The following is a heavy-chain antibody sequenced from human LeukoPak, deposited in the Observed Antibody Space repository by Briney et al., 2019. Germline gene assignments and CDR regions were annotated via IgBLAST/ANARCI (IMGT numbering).Heavy chain of an antibody. Sequence: SETLSLTCTVSGGSISSGDYYWSWIRQPPGKGLEWIGYIYYSGSTYYNPSLKSRVTISVDTSKNQFSLKLSSVTAADTAVYYCARDSGGLGGQYFQHWGQGILVTVSS. CDR1: GGSISSGDYY. D-gene: IGHD2-15*01. CDR3: ARDSGGLGGQYFQH. V-gene: IGHV4-30-4*01. J-gene: IGHJ1*01. CDR2: IYYSGST.